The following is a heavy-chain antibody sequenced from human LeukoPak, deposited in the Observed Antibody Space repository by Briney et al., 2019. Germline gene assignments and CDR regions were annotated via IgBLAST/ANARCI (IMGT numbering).Heavy chain of an antibody. J-gene: IGHJ4*02. D-gene: IGHD3-9*01. Sequence: PGGSLRLSCAASGFTFSSYWMHWVRQAPGKGLVWVSRINSDGSSTSYADSVKGRFTTSRDNAKNTLYLQMNSLRAEDTAVYYCAREKELRYFDTPFDYWGQGTLVTVSS. CDR2: INSDGSST. CDR3: AREKELRYFDTPFDY. V-gene: IGHV3-74*01. CDR1: GFTFSSYW.